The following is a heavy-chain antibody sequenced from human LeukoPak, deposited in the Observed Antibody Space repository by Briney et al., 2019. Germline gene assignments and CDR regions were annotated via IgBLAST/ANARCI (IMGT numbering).Heavy chain of an antibody. CDR2: ISGSGGST. J-gene: IGHJ4*02. CDR1: GFTFSSYA. CDR3: AKNGQQLVRRKVGYFDY. D-gene: IGHD6-13*01. Sequence: GGSLRLSCAASGFTFSSYAMSWVRQAPGKGLEWVSAISGSGGSTYYADSVKGRFTISRDNSKNTLYLQMNSLRAEDTAVYYCAKNGQQLVRRKVGYFDYWGQGTLVTVSS. V-gene: IGHV3-23*01.